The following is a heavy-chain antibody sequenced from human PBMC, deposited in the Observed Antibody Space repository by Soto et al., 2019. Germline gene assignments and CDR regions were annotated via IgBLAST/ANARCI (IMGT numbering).Heavy chain of an antibody. Sequence: QVQLVESGGGVVQPGRSLRLSCAASGFTFSSYGMHWVRQAPGKGLEWVAVIWYDGSNKYYADSVKGRFTISRDNSKNSLYLQLISLRSEDTAVYDCARDLHRYSSSWPTFDYWGQGTLVTVSS. J-gene: IGHJ4*02. CDR1: GFTFSSYG. CDR3: ARDLHRYSSSWPTFDY. CDR2: IWYDGSNK. V-gene: IGHV3-33*01. D-gene: IGHD6-13*01.